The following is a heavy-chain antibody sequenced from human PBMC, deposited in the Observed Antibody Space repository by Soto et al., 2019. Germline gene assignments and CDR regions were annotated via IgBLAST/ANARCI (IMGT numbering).Heavy chain of an antibody. CDR1: GFTFSNYW. D-gene: IGHD2-8*01. V-gene: IGHV3-7*05. CDR3: ARHHNGYHYFDY. CDR2: MNQDGSEK. Sequence: GGSLRLSCAASGFTFSNYWMTWVRQAPGQGLEWVANMNQDGSEKNYVDSVKGRLTISRDNAKNSLYLQLNSLRVEDTAVYYCARHHNGYHYFDYWGQGTLVTVSS. J-gene: IGHJ4*02.